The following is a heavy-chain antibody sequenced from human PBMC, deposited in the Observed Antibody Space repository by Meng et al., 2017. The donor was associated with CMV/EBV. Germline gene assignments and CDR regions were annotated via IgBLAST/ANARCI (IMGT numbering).Heavy chain of an antibody. Sequence: GESLKISCAASGFTFSDYYMSWIRQAPGKGLEWVSYISSSGSTIYYADSVKGRFTISRDNAKNSLYLQMNSLRAEDTAMYYCARHRLYCSGGSCYFEAFDIWGQGTMVTVSS. D-gene: IGHD2-15*01. CDR1: GFTFSDYY. CDR3: ARHRLYCSGGSCYFEAFDI. CDR2: ISSSGSTI. J-gene: IGHJ3*02. V-gene: IGHV3-11*01.